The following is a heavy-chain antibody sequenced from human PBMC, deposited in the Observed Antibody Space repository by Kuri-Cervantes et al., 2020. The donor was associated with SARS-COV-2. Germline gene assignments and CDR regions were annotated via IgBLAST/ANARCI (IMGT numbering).Heavy chain of an antibody. D-gene: IGHD6-6*01. CDR2: IYYSGST. J-gene: IGHJ4*02. CDR1: GGSISSSSYY. V-gene: IGHV4-39*02. Sequence: SETLSLTCTVSGGSISSSSYYWGWIRQPPGKGLEWIGSIYYSGSTYYNPSLKSRVTISVDTSKNQFSLKLSSVTAADTAVYYCAREASSEQLVAFDYWGQGTLVTVSS. CDR3: AREASSEQLVAFDY.